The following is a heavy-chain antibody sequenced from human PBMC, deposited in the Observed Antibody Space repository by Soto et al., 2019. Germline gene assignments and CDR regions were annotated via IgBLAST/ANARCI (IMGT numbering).Heavy chain of an antibody. Sequence: PGGSLRLSCAASGFIFSTYAMHWVRQAPGKGLEWVAVISYDGSNKYYADSVKGLFTISRDNSKNTLYLQMNSLRAEDTAVYYCAREYGIGGAAFDFWGQGTMVTVSS. CDR2: ISYDGSNK. CDR1: GFIFSTYA. D-gene: IGHD2-15*01. CDR3: AREYGIGGAAFDF. V-gene: IGHV3-30-3*01. J-gene: IGHJ3*01.